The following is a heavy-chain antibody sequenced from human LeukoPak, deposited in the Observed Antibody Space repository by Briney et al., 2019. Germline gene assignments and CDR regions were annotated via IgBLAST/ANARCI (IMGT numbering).Heavy chain of an antibody. CDR1: GGTFSSYA. J-gene: IGHJ4*02. CDR2: IIPIFGTA. Sequence: ASVKVSCKASGGTFSSYAISWVRQAPGQGLEGIGGIIPIFGTANYAQKFQGRVTITTDESTSTAYMELSSLRSEDTAVYHCARANYDSSGPKAGYFDYWGQGTLVTVSS. CDR3: ARANYDSSGPKAGYFDY. D-gene: IGHD3-22*01. V-gene: IGHV1-69*05.